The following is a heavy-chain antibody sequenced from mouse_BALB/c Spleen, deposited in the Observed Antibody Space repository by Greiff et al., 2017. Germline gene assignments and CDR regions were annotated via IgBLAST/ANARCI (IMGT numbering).Heavy chain of an antibody. V-gene: IGHV5-12-2*01. CDR1: GFTFSSYT. CDR3: ARNYGYDY. Sequence: EVKLVESGGGLVQPGGSLKLSCAASGFTFSSYTMSWVRQTPEKRLEWVAYISNGGGSTYYPDTVKGRFTISRDNAKNTLYLQMSSLKSEDTAVYYCARNYGYDYWGQGTTLTVSS. CDR2: ISNGGGST. J-gene: IGHJ2*01. D-gene: IGHD2-2*01.